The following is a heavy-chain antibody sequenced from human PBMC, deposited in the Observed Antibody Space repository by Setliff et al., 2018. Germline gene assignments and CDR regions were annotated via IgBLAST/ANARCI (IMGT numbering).Heavy chain of an antibody. CDR2: IITNTGKT. J-gene: IGHJ3*01. CDR1: GYTFTNYG. CDR3: ARFGGSCSSSSCYASDL. Sequence: WASVKVSCKASGYTFTNYGFTWVRQAPGQGLEWMGMIITNTGKTSYPKKFQGRVTMTTDTYTGTGYMELRSLTSDDTAVYFCARFGGSCSSSSCYASDLWGQGTMVTVSS. V-gene: IGHV1-18*01. D-gene: IGHD2-2*01.